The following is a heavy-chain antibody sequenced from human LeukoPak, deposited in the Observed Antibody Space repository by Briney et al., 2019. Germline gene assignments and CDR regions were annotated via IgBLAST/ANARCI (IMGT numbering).Heavy chain of an antibody. D-gene: IGHD4-17*01. Sequence: GGSLRLSCAASGIIFSSYAMTWLRQAPGKGLEWVSSVSGNGDRTQYADSGKGRFTISRDNSKNTLYLQMNSLRAEDKAVYYCAKDPNGDYVGAFDMWGQGTLVTVSP. CDR1: GIIFSSYA. CDR2: VSGNGDRT. V-gene: IGHV3-23*01. CDR3: AKDPNGDYVGAFDM. J-gene: IGHJ3*02.